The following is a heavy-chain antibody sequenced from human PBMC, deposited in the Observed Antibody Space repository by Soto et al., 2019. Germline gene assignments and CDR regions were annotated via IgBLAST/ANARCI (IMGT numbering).Heavy chain of an antibody. J-gene: IGHJ5*02. CDR1: GYSFTSYW. D-gene: IGHD2-21*02. CDR3: ARQGYCGGDCYSWFDP. CDR2: IYPGDSDT. V-gene: IGHV5-51*01. Sequence: GESLKISCKGSGYSFTSYWIGWVRQMPGKGLEWMGIIYPGDSDTRYSPSFQGQVTISADKSISTAYLQWSSLKASDTAMYYCARQGYCGGDCYSWFDPWGQGTLVTVSS.